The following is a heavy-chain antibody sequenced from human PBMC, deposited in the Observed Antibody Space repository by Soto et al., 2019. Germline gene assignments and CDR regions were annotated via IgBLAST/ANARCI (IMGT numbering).Heavy chain of an antibody. CDR3: ARRPGAAAGTGLDY. CDR1: GGSISSYY. Sequence: QVQLQESGPGLVKPSETLSLTCTVSGGSISSYYWSWIRQPPGKGLEWIGYIYYSGTTNYNPSLKSRVTISVATSKNQFSLKLSSVTAADTAVYYCARRPGAAAGTGLDYWGQGTLVTVSS. V-gene: IGHV4-59*08. J-gene: IGHJ4*02. D-gene: IGHD6-13*01. CDR2: IYYSGTT.